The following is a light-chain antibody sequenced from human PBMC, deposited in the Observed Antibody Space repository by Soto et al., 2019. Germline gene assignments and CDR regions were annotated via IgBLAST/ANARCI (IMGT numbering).Light chain of an antibody. J-gene: IGLJ1*01. CDR2: GNS. Sequence: QSVLTQPPSVSGAPGQRVTISCTGSSSNIGAHYDVHWYQQLPGTAPKLLIYGNSNRPSGVPDRFSGSKSGNTASLTISGLQTEDEADYYCISFTSRHIYVFGTGTKVTVL. CDR1: SSNIGAHYD. V-gene: IGLV1-40*01. CDR3: ISFTSRHIYV.